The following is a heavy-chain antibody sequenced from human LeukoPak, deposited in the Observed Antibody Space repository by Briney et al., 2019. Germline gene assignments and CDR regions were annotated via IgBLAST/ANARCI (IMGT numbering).Heavy chain of an antibody. Sequence: ASVKVSCKASGYTFTSYAMHWVRQAPGQRLEWMGWINAGNGNTKYSQKFQGRVTITRDTSASTAYMELSSLRSEDTAVYYCARVWLRGIIGTTVWFDPWGQGTLVTVSS. V-gene: IGHV1-3*01. CDR3: ARVWLRGIIGTTVWFDP. CDR1: GYTFTSYA. D-gene: IGHD1-7*01. CDR2: INAGNGNT. J-gene: IGHJ5*02.